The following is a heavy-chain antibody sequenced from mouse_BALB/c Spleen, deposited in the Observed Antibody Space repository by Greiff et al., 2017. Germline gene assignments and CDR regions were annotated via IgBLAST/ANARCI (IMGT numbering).Heavy chain of an antibody. V-gene: IGHV7-1*02. Sequence: EVKLMESGGGLVQPGGSLRLSCATSGFTFSDFYMEWVRQPPGKRLEWIAASRNKANDYTTEYSASVKGRFIVSRDTSQSILYLQMNALRAEDTAMYYCARDAGGYYFDYWGQGTTLTVSS. CDR3: ARDAGGYYFDY. CDR2: SRNKANDYTT. CDR1: GFTFSDFY. J-gene: IGHJ2*01.